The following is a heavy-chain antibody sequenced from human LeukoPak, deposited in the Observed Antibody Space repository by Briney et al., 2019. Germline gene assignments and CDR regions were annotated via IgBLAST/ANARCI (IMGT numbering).Heavy chain of an antibody. CDR3: ARGRSSSWYYFAY. Sequence: GRSLTLSCAASGFTFSSFGMQWFRQAPGKGVEGVAVISYDRSNKYYADSVKGRFTISRDNSKNKVYLQMNSVRPEDTAVYYCARGRSSSWYYFAYWGQGSLVTVSS. J-gene: IGHJ4*02. CDR1: GFTFSSFG. V-gene: IGHV3-30*03. D-gene: IGHD6-13*01. CDR2: ISYDRSNK.